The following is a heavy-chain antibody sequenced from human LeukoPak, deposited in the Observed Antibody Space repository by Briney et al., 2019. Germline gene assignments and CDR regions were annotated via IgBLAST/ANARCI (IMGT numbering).Heavy chain of an antibody. CDR2: ITDSGART. CDR3: AKGVGTGMAYHNGMDV. D-gene: IGHD5-18*01. CDR1: GFSFSNYA. Sequence: GGSLRLSCVASGFSFSNYAMTWVRQAPGKGLEWVSTITDSGARTYYADSVKGRFTISRANSQNTLDLQMNSLRVEDTAIYYCAKGVGTGMAYHNGMDVWGQGNGVTVSS. J-gene: IGHJ6*02. V-gene: IGHV3-23*01.